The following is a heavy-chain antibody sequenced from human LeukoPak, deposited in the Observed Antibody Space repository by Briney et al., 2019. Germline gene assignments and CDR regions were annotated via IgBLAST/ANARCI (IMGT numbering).Heavy chain of an antibody. CDR3: ARARARRLYSSGWYYDY. CDR1: GFTFSSYS. CDR2: ISSSSSTI. V-gene: IGHV3-48*02. J-gene: IGHJ4*02. Sequence: GGSLRLSRAASGFTFSSYSMNWIRQAPGKGLEWVSYISSSSSTIYYADSVKGRFTISRDNAKNSLYLQMNSLRDEDTAVYYCARARARRLYSSGWYYDYWGQGTLVTVSS. D-gene: IGHD6-19*01.